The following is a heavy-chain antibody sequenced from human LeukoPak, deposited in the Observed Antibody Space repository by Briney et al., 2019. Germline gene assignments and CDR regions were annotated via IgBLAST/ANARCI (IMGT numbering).Heavy chain of an antibody. CDR2: IINSGSTI. Sequence: GGCLRLSCAAPGFTLSDYNMNWVRQAPEKRLEWVSYIINSGSTIHYADSVRGRFTISRDNAKNSLYLQMNSLRAEDTAVYYCARSIGLTGGGVDVWGQGTTVTVSS. CDR1: GFTLSDYN. J-gene: IGHJ6*02. CDR3: ARSIGLTGGGVDV. D-gene: IGHD3-9*01. V-gene: IGHV3-11*01.